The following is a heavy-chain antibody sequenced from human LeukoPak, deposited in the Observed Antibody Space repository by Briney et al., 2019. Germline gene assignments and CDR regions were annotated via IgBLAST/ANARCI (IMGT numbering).Heavy chain of an antibody. V-gene: IGHV4-61*02. CDR1: GGSISSGSYY. CDR3: ARDEVDGVEMATPVD. J-gene: IGHJ4*02. CDR2: IYTSGST. D-gene: IGHD5-24*01. Sequence: TLSLTCTVSGGSISSGSYYWSWIRQPAGKGLEWIGRIYTSGSTNYNPSLKSRVTISVDTSKNQFSLKLSSVTAADTAVYYCARDEVDGVEMATPVDWGQGTLVTVSS.